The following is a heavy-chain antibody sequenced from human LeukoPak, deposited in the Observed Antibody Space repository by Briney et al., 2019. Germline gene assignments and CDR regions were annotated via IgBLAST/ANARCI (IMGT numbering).Heavy chain of an antibody. CDR1: GFTVSSNY. CDR2: IYSGGST. CDR3: ARGRPTYYFDY. V-gene: IGHV3-53*01. D-gene: IGHD1-1*01. J-gene: IGHJ4*02. Sequence: PGGSLRLSCAASGFTVSSNYMSWVRQAPGKGLEWVSVIYSGGSTYYADSVKGRFTISRDNSKNTLCLQMDSLRAEDTAVYYCARGRPTYYFDYWGQGTLVTVSS.